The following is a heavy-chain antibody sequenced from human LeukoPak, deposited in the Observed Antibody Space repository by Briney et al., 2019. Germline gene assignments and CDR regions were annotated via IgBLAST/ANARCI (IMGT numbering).Heavy chain of an antibody. CDR1: GFTFKSYA. V-gene: IGHV3-21*01. D-gene: IGHD3-22*01. Sequence: PGGSLRLSCATSGFTFKSYAMNWVRQSPGKGLEWVSSISGDSTDIYYADSLMGRSTISRDNAKNSLYLQINGLRAEDTAIYYCARRGYSDSSGYDYWGQGTLVTVSS. CDR3: ARRGYSDSSGYDY. CDR2: ISGDSTDI. J-gene: IGHJ4*02.